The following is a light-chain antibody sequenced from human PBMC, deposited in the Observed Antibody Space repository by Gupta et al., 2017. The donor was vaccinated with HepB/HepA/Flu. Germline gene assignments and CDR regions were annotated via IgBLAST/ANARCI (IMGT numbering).Light chain of an antibody. Sequence: DIQMTQSPSSLSASVGDRVTITCRASQSISTYLNWYQQKLGKAPKLLIYAASGLQSGVPSRFSGSGSGTEFTLTINSLQPEDFASYHCQQSHSTPLTFGQGTKMEIK. CDR2: AAS. CDR1: QSISTY. CDR3: QQSHSTPLT. J-gene: IGKJ2*01. V-gene: IGKV1-39*01.